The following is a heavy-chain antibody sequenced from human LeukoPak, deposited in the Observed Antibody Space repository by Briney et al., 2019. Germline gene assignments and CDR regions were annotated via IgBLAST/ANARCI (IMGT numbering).Heavy chain of an antibody. CDR1: GDTFTSYY. D-gene: IGHD4-17*01. J-gene: IGHJ4*02. CDR3: ARDPRNGDYFLD. Sequence: ASVKVSCKASGDTFTSYYMHWVRQAPGQGLEWMGIINPSGGTTTYAQKFQGRVTMTRDTSTSTVYMELSSLRSEDTAVYYCARDPRNGDYFLDWGQGTLVTVSS. V-gene: IGHV1-46*01. CDR2: INPSGGTT.